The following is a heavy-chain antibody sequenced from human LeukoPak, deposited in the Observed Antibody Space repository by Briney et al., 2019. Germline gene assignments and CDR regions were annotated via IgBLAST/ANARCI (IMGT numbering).Heavy chain of an antibody. J-gene: IGHJ5*02. D-gene: IGHD3-22*01. Sequence: SDTLSLTCAVSAGSICNSYCSWARQPPEKGLEFIGYISTGGDINYNPSLRSRATMSINTSNNQLSLTLTSVTTADTAVYFCVRGPGRGYDLEPWGQGSLVTVSS. CDR1: AGSICNSY. CDR2: ISTGGDI. V-gene: IGHV4-4*08. CDR3: VRGPGRGYDLEP.